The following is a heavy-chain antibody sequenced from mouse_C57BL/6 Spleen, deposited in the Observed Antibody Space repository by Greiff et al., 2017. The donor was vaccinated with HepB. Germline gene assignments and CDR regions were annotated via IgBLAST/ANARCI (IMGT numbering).Heavy chain of an antibody. V-gene: IGHV1-26*01. CDR1: GYTFTDYY. CDR3: ARKYSNLNYYAMDY. J-gene: IGHJ4*01. D-gene: IGHD2-5*01. Sequence: VQLQQSGPELVKPGASVKISCKASGYTFTDYYMNWVKQSHGKSLEWIGDINPNNGGTSYNQKFKGKATLTVDKSSSTAYMELRSLTSEDSAVYYCARKYSNLNYYAMDYWGQGTSVTVSS. CDR2: INPNNGGT.